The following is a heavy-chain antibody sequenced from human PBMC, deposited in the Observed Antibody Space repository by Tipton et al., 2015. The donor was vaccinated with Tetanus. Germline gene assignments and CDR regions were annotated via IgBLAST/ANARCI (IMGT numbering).Heavy chain of an antibody. CDR3: TRLWAAALDY. J-gene: IGHJ4*02. CDR2: IHTGGNT. CDR1: GFSVSSNY. D-gene: IGHD3-10*01. V-gene: IGHV3-53*01. Sequence: GSLRLSCAISGFSVSSNYLTWVRQAPGKGLEWVSVIHTGGNTHYADSVKGRFTVSRDNPKNTFHLQMNSLRAEDTAVYYCTRLWAAALDYWGQGTLVTVSS.